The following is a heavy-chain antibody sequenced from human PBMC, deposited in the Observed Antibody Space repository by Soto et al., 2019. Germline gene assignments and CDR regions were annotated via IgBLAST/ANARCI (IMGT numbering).Heavy chain of an antibody. V-gene: IGHV3-33*01. D-gene: IGHD3-22*01. Sequence: PGGSLRLSCAASGFTFGTYGMHWVRQAPGKGLEWVSVIWFDGSNKTYADSVKGRFTISRDNSKSMLYLQMNSLRAEDTAVYYCARDDDYEANAFDYWGPGTLVTVSS. CDR1: GFTFGTYG. J-gene: IGHJ4*02. CDR3: ARDDDYEANAFDY. CDR2: IWFDGSNK.